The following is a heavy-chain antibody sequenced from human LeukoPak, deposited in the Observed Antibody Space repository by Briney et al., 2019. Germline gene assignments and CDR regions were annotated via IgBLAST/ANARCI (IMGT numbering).Heavy chain of an antibody. J-gene: IGHJ4*02. V-gene: IGHV1-69*13. CDR1: GYTFTSYF. CDR2: IIPIFGTA. Sequence: SVRVSCKASGYTFTSYFMHWVRQAPGQGLGWMGGIIPIFGTANYAQKFQGRVTITADESTSTAYIELSSLRSEDTAVYYCARARDYYGSGSYYNAAGYWGQGTLVTVSS. CDR3: ARARDYYGSGSYYNAAGY. D-gene: IGHD3-10*01.